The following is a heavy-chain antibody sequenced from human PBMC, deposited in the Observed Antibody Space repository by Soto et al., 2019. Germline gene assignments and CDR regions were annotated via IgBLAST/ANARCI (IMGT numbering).Heavy chain of an antibody. V-gene: IGHV1-8*01. D-gene: IGHD6-19*01. CDR1: GYTFTSYD. CDR2: MNPNTGNS. CDR3: ARRRGIAVAGMAFDI. J-gene: IGHJ3*02. Sequence: ASVKVSCKASGYTFTSYDIYWVRQATGQGLEWMGWMNPNTGNSGYAQKFQGRVTITADESTSTAYMELSSLRSEDTAVYYCARRRGIAVAGMAFDIWGQGTMVTVSS.